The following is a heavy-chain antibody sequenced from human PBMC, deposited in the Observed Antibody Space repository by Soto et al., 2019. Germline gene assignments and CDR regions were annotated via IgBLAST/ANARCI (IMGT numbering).Heavy chain of an antibody. CDR2: ISGSGGNT. D-gene: IGHD6-19*01. V-gene: IGHV3-23*01. CDR3: AKVPTPGYSSGWAYFDY. J-gene: IGHJ4*02. CDR1: GFTFSNYA. Sequence: EVQLLESGGGLVQPGGSLRLSCAASGFTFSNYAMSWVRQAPGKGLEWVSTISGSGGNTFYADSVKGRFTISRDNSKNTLYLQMNSLRAEDTAVYYCAKVPTPGYSSGWAYFDYWGQGILVTVSS.